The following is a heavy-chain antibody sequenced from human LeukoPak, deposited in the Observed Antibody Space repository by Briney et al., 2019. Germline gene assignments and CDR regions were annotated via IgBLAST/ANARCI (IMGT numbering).Heavy chain of an antibody. Sequence: GRSLRLSCAASGFTFDDYAMHWVRQAPGKGLEWVSGISWNSGSIGYADSVKGRFTISRDNAKNSLYLQMNSLRAEDTAVYYCARDRGYSGYDLYYFDYWGQGTLVTVSS. J-gene: IGHJ4*02. CDR3: ARDRGYSGYDLYYFDY. V-gene: IGHV3-9*01. CDR2: ISWNSGSI. CDR1: GFTFDDYA. D-gene: IGHD5-12*01.